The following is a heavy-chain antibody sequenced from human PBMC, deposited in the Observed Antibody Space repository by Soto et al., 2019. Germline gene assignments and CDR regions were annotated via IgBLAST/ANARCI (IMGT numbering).Heavy chain of an antibody. D-gene: IGHD6-19*01. V-gene: IGHV3-23*01. Sequence: EVQLLESGGGLVQPGGSVRLSCAASGFLFSSYAMSWVRQAPGKGLQWVSAISGTGSNTYYADSVRGRFTISRDNPKKTVYIQMNSLRAEDTALYCCAKDSLSVPGTPFDAWGQGIMVTVSS. CDR1: GFLFSSYA. CDR3: AKDSLSVPGTPFDA. CDR2: ISGTGSNT. J-gene: IGHJ4*02.